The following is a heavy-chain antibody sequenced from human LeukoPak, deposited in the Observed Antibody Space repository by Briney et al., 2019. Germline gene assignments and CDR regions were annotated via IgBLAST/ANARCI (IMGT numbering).Heavy chain of an antibody. CDR2: ISGSGGST. CDR3: AKVPHSGWYNRYFDY. Sequence: PGGSLRLSCAASGFTFSSYAMDWVRQAPGKGLEWVSGISGSGGSTYYADSVKGRFTISRDNSKNTLYLQMNSLRAEDTAVYYCAKVPHSGWYNRYFDYRGQGTLVTVSS. V-gene: IGHV3-23*01. D-gene: IGHD6-19*01. CDR1: GFTFSSYA. J-gene: IGHJ4*02.